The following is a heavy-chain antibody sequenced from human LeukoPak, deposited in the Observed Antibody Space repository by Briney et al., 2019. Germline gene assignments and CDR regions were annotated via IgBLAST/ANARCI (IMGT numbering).Heavy chain of an antibody. V-gene: IGHV1-69*05. CDR1: GGTLSNYA. D-gene: IGHD5-12*01. J-gene: IGHJ5*02. CDR3: ARAQAGNYDWPLDL. CDR2: IIPFLDTS. Sequence: GASVKVSCKASGGTLSNYALSWVRQAPGQGLEWMGAIIPFLDTSNYPPKFQDRVTITTDESTSTAYMELSSLRSDDTAVYYCARAQAGNYDWPLDLWGQGTLVTVSS.